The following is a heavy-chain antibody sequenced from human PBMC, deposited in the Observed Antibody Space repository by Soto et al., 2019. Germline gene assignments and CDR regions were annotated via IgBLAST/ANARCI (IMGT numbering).Heavy chain of an antibody. Sequence: PSETLSLTCTVSGGSISSSRYYWGWIRQPPGKGLEWIGRIYYSGSTYYNPSLKSRVTISVDTSKNQFSLKLSSVTAADTAVYYCASQQLVHYYYGMDVWGQGATVTVSS. J-gene: IGHJ6*02. V-gene: IGHV4-39*01. CDR2: IYYSGST. D-gene: IGHD6-13*01. CDR3: ASQQLVHYYYGMDV. CDR1: GGSISSSRYY.